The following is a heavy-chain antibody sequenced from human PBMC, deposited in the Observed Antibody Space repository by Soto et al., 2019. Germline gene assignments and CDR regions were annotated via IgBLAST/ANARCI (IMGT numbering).Heavy chain of an antibody. CDR3: ARGGNYGEHEIWYCDL. Sequence: QVQLVQSGAEVTKPGSSVKVSCKASGGPFSSYAISWVRQAPGQGLEWMGGIIPIFGTANYAQKFQGRVTITADDSTSTAYMELSSLRSEDTAGDYCARGGNYGEHEIWYCDLWGRGTLVTVSS. J-gene: IGHJ2*01. V-gene: IGHV1-69*01. CDR2: IIPIFGTA. CDR1: GGPFSSYA. D-gene: IGHD4-17*01.